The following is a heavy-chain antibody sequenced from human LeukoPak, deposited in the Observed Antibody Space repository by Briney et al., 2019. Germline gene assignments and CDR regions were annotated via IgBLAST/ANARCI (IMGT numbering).Heavy chain of an antibody. J-gene: IGHJ3*02. CDR2: IYYSGST. CDR3: ARDGQLLKPFDI. D-gene: IGHD3-10*01. V-gene: IGHV4-39*07. CDR1: GGSISSSSYY. Sequence: PSETLSLTCTVSGGSISSSSYYWGWIRQPPGKGLEWIGSIYYSGSTYYNPSLKSRVTISVDTSKNQFSLKLSSVTAADTAVYYCARDGQLLKPFDIWGQGTMVTVSS.